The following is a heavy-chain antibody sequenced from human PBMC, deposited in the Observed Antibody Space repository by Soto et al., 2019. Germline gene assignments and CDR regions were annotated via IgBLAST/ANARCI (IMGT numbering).Heavy chain of an antibody. CDR2: LEPKNGNT. D-gene: IGHD3-22*01. Sequence: ASVKVSCKVSGYTLTELSMHWVRQAPGKGLEWMGGLEPKNGNTNYAQKLKGRVTMTTDTSTSTAYMELRSLRSNDTAVYYCARVRYYYDSSGYWPSYYYYYGMDVWGQGTTVTVSS. V-gene: IGHV1-24*01. J-gene: IGHJ6*02. CDR3: ARVRYYYDSSGYWPSYYYYYGMDV. CDR1: GYTLTELS.